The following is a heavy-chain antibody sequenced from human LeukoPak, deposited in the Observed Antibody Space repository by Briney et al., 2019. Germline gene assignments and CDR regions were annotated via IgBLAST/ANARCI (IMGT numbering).Heavy chain of an antibody. CDR2: IKQDGSQK. D-gene: IGHD4-23*01. V-gene: IGHV3-7*01. CDR1: GFTFSNFW. Sequence: GGSLRLSCAASGFTFSNFWMSWVRQAPGNGLEWVANIKQDGSQKYYVDSVKGRFTISRDNAKNSLHLQMNSLRAEDTAVYHCASCGYGGNCYLDYWGQGTLVTVSS. J-gene: IGHJ4*02. CDR3: ASCGYGGNCYLDY.